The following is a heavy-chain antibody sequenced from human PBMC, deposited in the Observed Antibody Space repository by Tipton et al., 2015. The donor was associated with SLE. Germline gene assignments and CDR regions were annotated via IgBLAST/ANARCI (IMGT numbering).Heavy chain of an antibody. Sequence: TLSLTCTVSGRSISSGSYYWSWIRQPAGKGLEWIGHIYTSGSTNYNPSLKSRVTISVDTSKSQFSLNLNSVTAADTAVYYCAREVNAVSDSDAFDIWGQGTVVTVSS. CDR1: GRSISSGSYY. D-gene: IGHD2-21*01. CDR2: IYTSGST. V-gene: IGHV4-61*09. CDR3: AREVNAVSDSDAFDI. J-gene: IGHJ3*02.